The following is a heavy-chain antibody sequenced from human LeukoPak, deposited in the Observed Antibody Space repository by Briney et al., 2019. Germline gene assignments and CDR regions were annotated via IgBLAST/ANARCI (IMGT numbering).Heavy chain of an antibody. D-gene: IGHD5-18*01. J-gene: IGHJ3*02. CDR1: GGSFSGYY. Sequence: SETLSLTCAVYGGSFSGYYWSWIRQPPGKGLEWIGSIYYSGSTYYNPSLKSRVTISVDTSKNQFSLKLSSVTAADTAVYYCARRDTAMVITRYAFDIWGQGTMVTVSS. CDR2: IYYSGST. V-gene: IGHV4-34*01. CDR3: ARRDTAMVITRYAFDI.